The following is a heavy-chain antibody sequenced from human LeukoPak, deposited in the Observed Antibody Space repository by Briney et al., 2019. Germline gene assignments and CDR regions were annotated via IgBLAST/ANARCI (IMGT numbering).Heavy chain of an antibody. CDR3: ARVGVVIVRTRAFDI. Sequence: SETLSLTCTVSGGSISSYYWSWIRQPPGKGLEWIGYIYYSGSTNYNPSLKSRVTISVDTSKNQFSLKLSSVTAADTAVYYCARVGVVIVRTRAFDIWGQGTMVTVSS. V-gene: IGHV4-59*01. CDR1: GGSISSYY. D-gene: IGHD2/OR15-2a*01. J-gene: IGHJ3*02. CDR2: IYYSGST.